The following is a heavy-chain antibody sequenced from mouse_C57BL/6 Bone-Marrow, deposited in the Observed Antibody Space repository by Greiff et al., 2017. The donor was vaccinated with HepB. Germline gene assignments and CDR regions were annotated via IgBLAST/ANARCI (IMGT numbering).Heavy chain of an antibody. J-gene: IGHJ2*01. Sequence: EVNLVESGGGLVKPGGSLKLSCAASGFTFSSYAMSWVRQTPEKRLEWVATISDGGSYTYYPDNVKGRFTISRDNAKNNLYLHMSHLKSEDTAMYYCARGTSHWGQGTTLTVSS. V-gene: IGHV5-4*03. CDR1: GFTFSSYA. CDR3: ARGTSH. CDR2: ISDGGSYT.